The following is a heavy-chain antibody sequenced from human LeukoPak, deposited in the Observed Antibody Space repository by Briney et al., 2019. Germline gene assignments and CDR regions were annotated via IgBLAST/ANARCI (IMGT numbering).Heavy chain of an antibody. CDR1: GGSISSYC. CDR2: IYYSGST. J-gene: IGHJ3*02. Sequence: PSETLSLTCTVSGGSISSYCWSWIRQPPGKGLEWIGYIYYSGSTNYNPSLKSRVTISVDTSEKQFSLKLSSVTAADTAVYYCARRSITMVRGTLTVAFDIWGQGTMVTVSS. CDR3: ARRSITMVRGTLTVAFDI. V-gene: IGHV4-59*08. D-gene: IGHD3-10*01.